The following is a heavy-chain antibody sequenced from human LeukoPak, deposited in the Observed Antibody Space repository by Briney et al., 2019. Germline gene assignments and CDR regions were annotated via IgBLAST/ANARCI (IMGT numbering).Heavy chain of an antibody. D-gene: IGHD3-16*01. CDR3: ARGFKGASDAFDI. CDR2: IYYSGST. Sequence: SETLSLTCAVSGGSINNFYWSWVRQPPGKGLEWIGYIYYSGSTNYNPSLKSRVTISVDTSKNQFSLKLSSVTAADTAVYYCARGFKGASDAFDIWGQGTMVTVSS. V-gene: IGHV4-59*01. J-gene: IGHJ3*02. CDR1: GGSINNFY.